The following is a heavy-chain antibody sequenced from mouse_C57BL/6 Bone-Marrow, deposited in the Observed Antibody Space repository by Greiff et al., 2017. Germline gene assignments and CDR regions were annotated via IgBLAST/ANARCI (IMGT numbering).Heavy chain of an antibody. CDR1: GFTFTDYY. D-gene: IGHD2-1*01. CDR3: AGPLYYGNSAWFAY. J-gene: IGHJ3*01. CDR2: IRNKANGYTT. Sequence: DVQLQESGGGLVQPGGSLSLSCAASGFTFTDYYMSWVRQPPGQALEWLGFIRNKANGYTTEYSASVKGRFTISRDNSQSILYLQMNALRAEDSATYYCAGPLYYGNSAWFAYWGQGTLVTVSA. V-gene: IGHV7-3*01.